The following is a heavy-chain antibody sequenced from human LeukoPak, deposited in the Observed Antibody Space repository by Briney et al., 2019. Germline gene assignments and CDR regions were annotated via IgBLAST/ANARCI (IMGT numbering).Heavy chain of an antibody. J-gene: IGHJ4*02. CDR2: ISWEGQTT. D-gene: IGHD3-10*01. V-gene: IGHV3-43*01. Sequence: PGGSLRLSCAASGFTFDDYAMHWVRQAPGKGLEWVALISWEGQTTYYADSVRGRYTISRDHSKNSLYLQMNSLRTEDTAFYYCTRDTDYGSATNYFDSWGQGTLVSVS. CDR1: GFTFDDYA. CDR3: TRDTDYGSATNYFDS.